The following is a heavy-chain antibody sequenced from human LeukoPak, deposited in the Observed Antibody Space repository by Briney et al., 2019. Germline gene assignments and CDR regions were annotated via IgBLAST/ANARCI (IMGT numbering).Heavy chain of an antibody. J-gene: IGHJ4*02. CDR2: ISSSSSNK. V-gene: IGHV3-21*01. Sequence: GGSLRLSCAASGFTFSSYSMNWVRQAPGKGLEWVSYISSSSSNKYYADSGKGRITIYRDNAKNSLYLQMNSPRADDTAVYYCARDHSVAATGYFDYWGQGTLVTVSS. CDR1: GFTFSSYS. CDR3: ARDHSVAATGYFDY. D-gene: IGHD6-19*01.